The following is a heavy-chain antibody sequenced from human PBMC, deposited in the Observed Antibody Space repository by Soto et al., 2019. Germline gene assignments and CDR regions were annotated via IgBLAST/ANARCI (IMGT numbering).Heavy chain of an antibody. D-gene: IGHD3-10*01. CDR2: IYHSGSA. Sequence: SETLSLTCAVSGGSISSSNWWSWVRQPPGKGLEWVGEIYHSGSANYNPSLKSRVTISVDKSKNQFSLKLSSVTAADTAVYYCARAHITMVRDGSFDYWGQGTLVTVSS. CDR1: GGSISSSNW. CDR3: ARAHITMVRDGSFDY. V-gene: IGHV4-4*02. J-gene: IGHJ4*02.